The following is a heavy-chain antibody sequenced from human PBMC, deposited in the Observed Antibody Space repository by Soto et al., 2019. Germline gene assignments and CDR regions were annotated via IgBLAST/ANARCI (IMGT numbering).Heavy chain of an antibody. J-gene: IGHJ6*02. Sequence: GGSLRLSCAASGFIFSDYAMTWVRQAPGKGLEWVSGISGSGESIYYADSVEGRFTISRDNSKNTLYLQMNSLRGEDTAVYYCAKDRKWLPPPPLYGMDVWGQGTTVTAP. CDR2: ISGSGESI. CDR3: AKDRKWLPPPPLYGMDV. V-gene: IGHV3-23*01. D-gene: IGHD5-12*01. CDR1: GFIFSDYA.